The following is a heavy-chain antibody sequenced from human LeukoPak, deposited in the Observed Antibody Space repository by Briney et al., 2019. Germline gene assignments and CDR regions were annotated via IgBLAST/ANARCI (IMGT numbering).Heavy chain of an antibody. D-gene: IGHD3-3*01. Sequence: PGGSLRLSCAASGFTFSSYSMNWVRQAPGKGLEWVSYISSSSSTIYYADSVKGRFTISRDNAKNSLYLQMNSLRAEDTAVYYCARDPNFGVVRTLSGWFDPWGQGTLVTVSS. J-gene: IGHJ5*02. V-gene: IGHV3-48*01. CDR3: ARDPNFGVVRTLSGWFDP. CDR1: GFTFSSYS. CDR2: ISSSSSTI.